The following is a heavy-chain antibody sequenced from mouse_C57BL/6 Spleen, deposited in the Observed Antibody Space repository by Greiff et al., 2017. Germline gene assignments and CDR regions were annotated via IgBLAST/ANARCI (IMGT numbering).Heavy chain of an antibody. D-gene: IGHD1-1*01. J-gene: IGHJ4*01. CDR2: IYPGDGDT. CDR1: GYAFSSYW. Sequence: QVQLQQSGAELVKPGASVKISCKASGYAFSSYWMNWVKQRPGKGLEWIGQIYPGDGDTNYNGKFKGKATLTADKSSSTAYMQLSSLTSEDSAVYFCARAELIYYYYYYAMDYWGQGTSVTVSS. V-gene: IGHV1-80*01. CDR3: ARAELIYYYYYYAMDY.